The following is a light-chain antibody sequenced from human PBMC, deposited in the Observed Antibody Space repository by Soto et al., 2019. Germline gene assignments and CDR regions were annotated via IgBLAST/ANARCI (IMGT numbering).Light chain of an antibody. CDR1: QSITRW. CDR2: DAS. J-gene: IGKJ1*01. CDR3: QQYSSFSRT. Sequence: DIQMTQSPSTLSASVGGRVAITCRASQSITRWVAWYQQKPGKAPKLLIYDASSLESGVPSRFSGSGSGTEFTLTISSLQPDDFATYYCQQYSSFSRTFGQGTKVEIK. V-gene: IGKV1-5*01.